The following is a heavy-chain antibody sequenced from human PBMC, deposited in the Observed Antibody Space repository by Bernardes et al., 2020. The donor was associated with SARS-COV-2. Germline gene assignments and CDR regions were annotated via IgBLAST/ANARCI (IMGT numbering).Heavy chain of an antibody. V-gene: IGHV4-39*07. CDR2: IYHSGYT. CDR3: ARAPEYFCRGGSCPGYFDS. Sequence: SETLSLTCTVSGGSITSSSYYWGWIRQPPGKGLEWIGSIYHSGYTYYNPSLKSRLTISLDRSKNQFSLKLTSMTAADTAVYFCARAPEYFCRGGSCPGYFDSWGQGTLVTVSS. CDR1: GGSITSSSYY. J-gene: IGHJ4*02. D-gene: IGHD2-15*01.